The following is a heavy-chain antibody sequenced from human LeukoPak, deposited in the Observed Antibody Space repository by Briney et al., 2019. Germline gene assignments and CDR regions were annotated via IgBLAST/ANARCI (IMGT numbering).Heavy chain of an antibody. CDR3: ARERYGDCFDY. Sequence: PSETLSLTCTVSGGSISSYYWSWIRQPPGKGLEWIGYIYYSGSTNYNPSLKSRVTISVDTSKNQFSLKLSSVTAADTAVYYCARERYGDCFDYWGRGTLVTVSS. CDR2: IYYSGST. J-gene: IGHJ4*02. D-gene: IGHD4-17*01. V-gene: IGHV4-59*01. CDR1: GGSISSYY.